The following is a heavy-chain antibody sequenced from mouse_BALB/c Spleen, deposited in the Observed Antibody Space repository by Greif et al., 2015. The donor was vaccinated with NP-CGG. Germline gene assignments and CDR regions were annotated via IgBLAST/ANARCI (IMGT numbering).Heavy chain of an antibody. Sequence: EVKLVESGGGLVQPGGSRKLSCAASGFTFSTFGMHWVRQAPEKGLEWVAYISSDSTTIYYADTVKGRFTISRDNPKNTLFLQMTSLRSEDTAMYYCARSKYYDGGWFAYWGQGTLVTVTA. D-gene: IGHD2-3*01. V-gene: IGHV5-17*02. CDR3: ARSKYYDGGWFAY. CDR2: ISSDSTTI. J-gene: IGHJ3*01. CDR1: GFTFSTFG.